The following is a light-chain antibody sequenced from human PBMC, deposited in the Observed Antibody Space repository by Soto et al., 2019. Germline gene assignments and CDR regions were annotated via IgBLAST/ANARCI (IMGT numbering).Light chain of an antibody. V-gene: IGLV2-14*01. CDR1: SSDVGGYSY. Sequence: QSALTQPASVSGSPGQSITISCTGTSSDVGGYSYVSWYQHHPGKAPKLIIFEVSSRPAGVSDRFSGSKSVNTASLTISGLQAEDEADYYCSSYTSSSSYVFGTGTKVTVL. CDR3: SSYTSSSSYV. CDR2: EVS. J-gene: IGLJ1*01.